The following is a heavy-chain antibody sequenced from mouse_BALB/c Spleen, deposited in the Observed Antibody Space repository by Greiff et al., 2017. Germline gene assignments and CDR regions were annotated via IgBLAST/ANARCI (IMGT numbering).Heavy chain of an antibody. Sequence: QVQLKESGPGLVAPSHSLSITCTVSGFSFTGYGVNWVRQPPGKGLEWLGMIWGDGSTDYTSALKSRLSSSKDNSKSQVFLKMNSLQTDDTARDYCARVAYYGNYDAMDYWGQGTSVTVSA. CDR3: ARVAYYGNYDAMDY. V-gene: IGHV2-6-7*01. CDR1: GFSFTGYG. J-gene: IGHJ4*01. CDR2: IWGDGST. D-gene: IGHD2-10*01.